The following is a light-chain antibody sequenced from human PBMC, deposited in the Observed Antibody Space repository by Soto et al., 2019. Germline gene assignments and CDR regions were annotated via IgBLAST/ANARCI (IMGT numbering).Light chain of an antibody. J-gene: IGKJ4*01. Sequence: VMTQSPANMSVSPGERVTLSCRASQNVATYVAWYQQKRGQAPRLLIYASSTRATDIPATFSGSGSGTQFSLTISSLQSEDSAVYYCQQYYVWGLSFGGGTKVEI. CDR2: ASS. CDR3: QQYYVWGLS. V-gene: IGKV3D-15*01. CDR1: QNVATY.